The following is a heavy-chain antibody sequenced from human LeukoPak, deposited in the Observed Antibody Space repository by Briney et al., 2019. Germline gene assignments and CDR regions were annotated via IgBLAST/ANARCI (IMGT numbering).Heavy chain of an antibody. CDR3: VCYNSSGYSDYYFDY. V-gene: IGHV1-69*04. J-gene: IGHJ4*02. CDR2: IIPIIDIA. Sequence: VASVKVSCKASGGTFSSYAITWVRQAPGQGLEWMGRIIPIIDIANYAQKFQGRVTITADTSPSTAFMELSSLRSDDAAVYYCVCYNSSGYSDYYFDYWGQGTLVTVSS. D-gene: IGHD3-22*01. CDR1: GGTFSSYA.